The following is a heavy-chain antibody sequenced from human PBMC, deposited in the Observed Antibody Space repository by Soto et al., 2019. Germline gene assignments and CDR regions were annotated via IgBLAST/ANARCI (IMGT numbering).Heavy chain of an antibody. CDR3: ARDRYSKSDYKYGMDV. CDR1: GFTVSSNY. J-gene: IGHJ6*02. CDR2: IYSDGTT. Sequence: GGSLRLSCAASGFTVSSNYMTWVRQAPGKGLEWVSVIYSDGTTYYADSVKGRFTISRDNSKNTLYLQMNSLRAEDTAVYYCARDRYSKSDYKYGMDVWGQGXTVTVSS. D-gene: IGHD6-13*01. V-gene: IGHV3-53*01.